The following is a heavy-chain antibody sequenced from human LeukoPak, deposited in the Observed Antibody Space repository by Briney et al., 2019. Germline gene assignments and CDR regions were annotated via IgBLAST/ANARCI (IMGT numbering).Heavy chain of an antibody. V-gene: IGHV4-39*07. D-gene: IGHD1-7*01. CDR3: ARDRGETGTTALYDY. Sequence: SETLSLTCTVSGGSISSSSYYWGWIRQPPGKGLEWIGSIYYSGNTFYNPSLKSRVTISVDTSKNQFSLKLSSVTAADTAVYYCARDRGETGTTALYDYWGQGTLVTVSS. CDR2: IYYSGNT. CDR1: GGSISSSSYY. J-gene: IGHJ4*02.